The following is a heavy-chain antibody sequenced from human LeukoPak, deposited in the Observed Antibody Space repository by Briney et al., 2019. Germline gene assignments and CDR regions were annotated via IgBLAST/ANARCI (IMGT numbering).Heavy chain of an antibody. CDR1: GFTFRIYA. D-gene: IGHD5-24*01. CDR2: ISGSGGST. V-gene: IGHV3-23*01. Sequence: GGSLRLSCAGSGFTFRIYAMSWVRKAPGKGLEWVSAISGSGGSTYYADSVKGRFTISRDNSKNTQFLQMNSLRVEDTAVYYCAKPPYGRDVYNYFDYWGQGTPVTVSS. CDR3: AKPPYGRDVYNYFDY. J-gene: IGHJ4*02.